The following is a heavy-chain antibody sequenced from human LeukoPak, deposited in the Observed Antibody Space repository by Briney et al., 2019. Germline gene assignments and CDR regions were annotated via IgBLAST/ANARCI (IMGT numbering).Heavy chain of an antibody. V-gene: IGHV5-51*01. J-gene: IGHJ4*02. CDR2: IYPGDSDT. CDR1: GYIFTSYW. D-gene: IGHD3-22*01. CDR3: ARRRDYDSSGYYSNFDY. Sequence: GESLKISCKGSGYIFTSYWIGWVRQMPGKALEWMGIIYPGDSDTRYSPSFQGQVTISADKSISTAYLQWSSLKASDTAMYYCARRRDYDSSGYYSNFDYWGQGTLVTVSS.